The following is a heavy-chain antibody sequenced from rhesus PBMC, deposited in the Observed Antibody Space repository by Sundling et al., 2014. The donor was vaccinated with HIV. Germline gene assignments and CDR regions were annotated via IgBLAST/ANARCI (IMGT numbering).Heavy chain of an antibody. V-gene: IGHV4-80*01. D-gene: IGHD2-21*01. CDR3: ARLLVGSFDV. CDR2: IGIHSGTT. J-gene: IGHJ5-1*01. CDR1: GASISSYL. Sequence: QVQLQESGPGLVKTSETLSLTCAVSGASISSYLWSWIRQPPGKGLEWIGEIGIHSGTTNYNPSLKSRVTISTDTSNNQFSLRLTSVTAADTAVYFCARLLVGSFDVWGPGVLVTVSS.